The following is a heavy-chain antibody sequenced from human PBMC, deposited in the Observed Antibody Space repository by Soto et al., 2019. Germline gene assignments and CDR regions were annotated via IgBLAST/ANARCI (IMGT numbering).Heavy chain of an antibody. CDR3: AHTYSSGWYPPHYFDY. Sequence: SGPTLVNHKQTLTLACTFCGFSLSTSGVGVGWIRQPPGKALEWLALIYWDDDKRYSPSLKSRLTITKDTSKNQVVLTMTNMDPVDTATYYCAHTYSSGWYPPHYFDYWGQGTLVTVSS. V-gene: IGHV2-5*02. CDR2: IYWDDDK. J-gene: IGHJ4*02. CDR1: GFSLSTSGVG. D-gene: IGHD6-19*01.